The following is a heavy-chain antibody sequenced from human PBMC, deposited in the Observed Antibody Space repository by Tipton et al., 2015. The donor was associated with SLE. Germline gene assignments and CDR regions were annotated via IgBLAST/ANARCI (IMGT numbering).Heavy chain of an antibody. D-gene: IGHD3-3*01. J-gene: IGHJ4*02. CDR2: IKTRSDGGTT. V-gene: IGHV3-15*01. CDR3: TTDPRIVGRRNYFDY. Sequence: GSLRLSCVASGFTCSNAWMSWVRQAPGKGLEWLGRIKTRSDGGTTDYAAPVKGRFTISRDESINTVYLQMNSLKTEDTAVYYCTTDPRIVGRRNYFDYWGQGALVTVSS. CDR1: GFTCSNAW.